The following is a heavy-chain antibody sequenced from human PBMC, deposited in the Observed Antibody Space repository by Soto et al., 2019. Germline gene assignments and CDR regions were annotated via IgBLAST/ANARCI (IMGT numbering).Heavy chain of an antibody. Sequence: ASVKVSCKASGYTFTSYAMHWVRQAPGQRLEWMGWINAGNGNTKYSQKFQGRVTITRDTSASTAYMELSSLRSEDTAVYYCATQAVGATSAFDIWGQGTMVTVSS. J-gene: IGHJ3*02. CDR2: INAGNGNT. D-gene: IGHD1-26*01. CDR3: ATQAVGATSAFDI. CDR1: GYTFTSYA. V-gene: IGHV1-3*01.